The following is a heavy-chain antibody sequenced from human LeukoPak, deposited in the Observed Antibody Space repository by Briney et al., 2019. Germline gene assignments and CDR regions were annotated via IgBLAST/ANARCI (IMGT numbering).Heavy chain of an antibody. V-gene: IGHV4-59*01. Sequence: SETLSLTCTVSGGSISSYYWSWIRQPPGKGLEWIGYIYYSGSTNYNPSLKSRVIISVDTSKNQFSLNLSPVLAADTAVYYCARAVHGSGSYDQYTGGWYYFDYWGQGTLVTVSS. D-gene: IGHD3-10*01. J-gene: IGHJ4*02. CDR3: ARAVHGSGSYDQYTGGWYYFDY. CDR2: IYYSGST. CDR1: GGSISSYY.